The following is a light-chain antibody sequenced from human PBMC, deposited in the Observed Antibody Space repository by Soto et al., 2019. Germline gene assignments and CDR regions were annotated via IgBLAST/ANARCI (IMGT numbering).Light chain of an antibody. CDR1: SSDVGGYNY. J-gene: IGLJ1*01. CDR2: DVS. V-gene: IGLV2-11*01. Sequence: QSALTQPRLVSGSPGQSVTISCTGTSSDVGGYNYVSWYQQHPGKAPKLMIYDVSERPSGVPDRFSGSKSGNTASLTISGLQAEDEADYYCCAYAGSYTYVFGTGTRLTVL. CDR3: CAYAGSYTYV.